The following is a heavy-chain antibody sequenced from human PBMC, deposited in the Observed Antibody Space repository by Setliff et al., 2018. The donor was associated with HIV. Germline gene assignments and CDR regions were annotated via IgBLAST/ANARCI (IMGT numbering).Heavy chain of an antibody. CDR1: GDTFTSYV. D-gene: IGHD3-3*01. V-gene: IGHV1-69*05. CDR2: IVLMSNTA. CDR3: ARDHLADYYFDY. J-gene: IGHJ4*02. Sequence: GASEKVSCKASGDTFTSYVISWVRQAPGQGLEWMGGIVLMSNTADYAPKFQGRVTMNRDTSTSTVYMELGSLRSEDTAVYYCARDHLADYYFDYWGQGTLVTVS.